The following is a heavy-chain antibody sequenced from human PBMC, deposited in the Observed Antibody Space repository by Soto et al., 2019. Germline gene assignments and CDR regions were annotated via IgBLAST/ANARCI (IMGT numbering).Heavy chain of an antibody. Sequence: TLSLTCTVSGGSINSAGHSWGWVRQSPGNGLEGRENSYRRGSSYYNPSPLSRVMITVDRSMAQFYLTVTSVDAADTAVYFCARTRYCDCCFDPWGLGTLVTVSS. CDR1: GGSINSAGHS. D-gene: IGHD3-9*01. V-gene: IGHV4-30-2*06. J-gene: IGHJ5*02. CDR2: SYRRGSS. CDR3: ARTRYCDCCFDP.